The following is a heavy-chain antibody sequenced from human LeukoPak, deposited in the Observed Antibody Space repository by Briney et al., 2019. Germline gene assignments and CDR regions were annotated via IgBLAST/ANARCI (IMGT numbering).Heavy chain of an antibody. D-gene: IGHD5-18*01. CDR1: GFTFSSYA. CDR2: ISDSGGST. Sequence: GGSLRLSCAASGFTFSSYAMSWVRQAPGKGLEWVSTISDSGGSTYYADSVKGRFTISRDNSKNTLYLQMNSLRAEDTAVYYCAKDSKDTTMVTDFDYWGQGTLVTVSS. J-gene: IGHJ4*02. CDR3: AKDSKDTTMVTDFDY. V-gene: IGHV3-23*01.